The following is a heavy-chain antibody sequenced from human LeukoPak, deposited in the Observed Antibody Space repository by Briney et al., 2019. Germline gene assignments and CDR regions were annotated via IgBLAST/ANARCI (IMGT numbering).Heavy chain of an antibody. Sequence: GGSLRLSSAASGFTFSGSPMSWVRQTPGKGLEWVSTISGSGDSTYYADSVKGRFTISRDNSKNTLYLQMNSLRAEDTAVYYCAKDPHYDFWSGYYYWFDPWGQGTLVTVSS. V-gene: IGHV3-23*01. J-gene: IGHJ5*02. D-gene: IGHD3-3*01. CDR1: GFTFSGSP. CDR3: AKDPHYDFWSGYYYWFDP. CDR2: ISGSGDST.